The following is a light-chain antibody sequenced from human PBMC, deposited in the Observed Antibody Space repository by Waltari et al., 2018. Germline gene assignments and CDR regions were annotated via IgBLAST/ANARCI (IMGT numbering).Light chain of an antibody. CDR3: CSFTSRSTWV. CDR2: DVS. J-gene: IGLJ3*02. V-gene: IGLV2-14*01. Sequence: QSALTQPASVSGSPGQSITISCTGTSSDVCGYNYVSWYQQHPGKAPKLLIFDVSNRPSGVSNRFSGSKSGNTASLTISGLQAEDESDYYCCSFTSRSTWVFGGGTKLTVL. CDR1: SSDVCGYNY.